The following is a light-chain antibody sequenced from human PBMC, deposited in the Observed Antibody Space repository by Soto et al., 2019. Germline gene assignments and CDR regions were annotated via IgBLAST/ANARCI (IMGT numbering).Light chain of an antibody. CDR1: QSVSTY. CDR3: QHRSNWPPTT. J-gene: IGKJ5*01. Sequence: EIVLTQSPDTPSLSPGERATLSCRASQSVSTYLAWYQQKPGQAPRLLIYDAFKRATGIPARFSGSGSGTDFTLTISSLEPEDFAVYYCQHRSNWPPTTFGRGTRLENK. V-gene: IGKV3-11*01. CDR2: DAF.